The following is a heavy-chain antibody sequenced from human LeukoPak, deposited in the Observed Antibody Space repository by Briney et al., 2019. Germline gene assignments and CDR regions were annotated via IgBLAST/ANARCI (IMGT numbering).Heavy chain of an antibody. J-gene: IGHJ4*02. D-gene: IGHD3-22*01. CDR1: GYTFTSYG. CDR3: ARGSSKDDTSGYYYVDGSDGPDY. Sequence: GASVKVSCKASGYTFTSYGINWVRQAPGQGLEWMGWISAYNGDTNYAQKLQGRVTMTTDTSTSTAYMELRSLRSEDTAVYYCARGSSKDDTSGYYYVDGSDGPDYWGQGTLVTVSS. CDR2: ISAYNGDT. V-gene: IGHV1-18*01.